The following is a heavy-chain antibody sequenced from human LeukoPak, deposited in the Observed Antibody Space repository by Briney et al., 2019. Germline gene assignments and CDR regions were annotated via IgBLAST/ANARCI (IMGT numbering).Heavy chain of an antibody. J-gene: IGHJ4*02. CDR1: GGSLSSYY. V-gene: IGHV4-59*01. CDR3: ARGLKFYDILTAYHTFPYFDY. Sequence: SETLSLTCTVSGGSLSSYYWTWIRQPPGKGLEWIGYIYYSGSTNYNPSLKSRVTISVDTSKNQFSLKLSSVTVADTAVYYCARGLKFYDILTAYHTFPYFDYWGQGALVTVSS. CDR2: IYYSGST. D-gene: IGHD3-9*01.